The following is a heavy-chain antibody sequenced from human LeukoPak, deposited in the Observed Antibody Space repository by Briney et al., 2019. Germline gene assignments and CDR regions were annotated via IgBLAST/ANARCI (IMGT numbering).Heavy chain of an antibody. Sequence: PGRSLRLSCAASGFTFYDYAMHWVRQAPGEGLEWGSGISWNSGSIGYADSVKGRFTLSSDNAKNSLYLQMNSLRAEDMALYYCAKSTSSIAARPNDYFDYWGQGTLVTVSS. CDR1: GFTFYDYA. V-gene: IGHV3-9*03. D-gene: IGHD6-6*01. CDR2: ISWNSGSI. J-gene: IGHJ4*02. CDR3: AKSTSSIAARPNDYFDY.